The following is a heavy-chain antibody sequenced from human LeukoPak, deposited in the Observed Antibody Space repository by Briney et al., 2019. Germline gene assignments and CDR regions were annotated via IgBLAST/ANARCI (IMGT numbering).Heavy chain of an antibody. J-gene: IGHJ4*02. CDR3: ARDRSTTHFDY. V-gene: IGHV3-33*01. D-gene: IGHD5/OR15-5a*01. CDR1: GFTFSSYG. CDR2: IWYDGSNT. Sequence: GRSLRLSCAASGFTFSSYGMHWVRQAAGKGLEWVAVIWYDGSNTYYADSVKGRFTISRDNSKNTLFLQMDSLRAEDTAVYYCARDRSTTHFDYWGQGTLVTVSS.